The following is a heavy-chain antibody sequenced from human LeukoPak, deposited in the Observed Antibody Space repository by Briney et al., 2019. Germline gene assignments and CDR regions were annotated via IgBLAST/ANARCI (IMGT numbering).Heavy chain of an antibody. D-gene: IGHD3-9*01. V-gene: IGHV4-59*01. J-gene: IGHJ4*02. CDR3: ARDILTGYGT. CDR2: IHYSGNT. Sequence: PSETLSLTCTVSGDSISTYYWSWIRQPPGKGLELVGYIHYSGNTNYNPSLKSRVTISVDTSKNQFSLKLTSVTTEDTAVYYCARDILTGYGTWGQGTLVTVSS. CDR1: GDSISTYY.